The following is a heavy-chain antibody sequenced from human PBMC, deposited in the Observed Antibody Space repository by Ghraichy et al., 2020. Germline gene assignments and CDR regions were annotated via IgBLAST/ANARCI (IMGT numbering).Heavy chain of an antibody. D-gene: IGHD5-18*01. CDR2: ISHSGDST. J-gene: IGHJ4*02. Sequence: GGSLRLSCAASGFTFSSYAMSWVRQAPGKGLEWVSAISHSGDSTYYADSVKGRFTISRDNSKNTLYLQMNSLRAEDTAVYYCAKRDTTMGYFDYWGQGTLVTVSS. CDR1: GFTFSSYA. V-gene: IGHV3-23*01. CDR3: AKRDTTMGYFDY.